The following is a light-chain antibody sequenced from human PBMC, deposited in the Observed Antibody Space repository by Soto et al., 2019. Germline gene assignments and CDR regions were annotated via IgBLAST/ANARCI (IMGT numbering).Light chain of an antibody. CDR2: TTS. Sequence: DIQMTQSPSSLSAAVGDRATITCRASQSITTYLNWYQQKPGKAPNLLIYTTSNLESGAPSRFSGSGSGTDFTLTINSLQPEDFATYFCQQSYSRPRTFGQGTKV. V-gene: IGKV1-39*01. CDR1: QSITTY. J-gene: IGKJ1*01. CDR3: QQSYSRPRT.